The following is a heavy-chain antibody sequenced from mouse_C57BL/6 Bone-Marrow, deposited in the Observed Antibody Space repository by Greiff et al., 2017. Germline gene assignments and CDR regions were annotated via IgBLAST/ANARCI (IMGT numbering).Heavy chain of an antibody. D-gene: IGHD1-1*01. CDR1: GFTFSSYA. Sequence: EVQRVESGGGLVKPGGSLKLSCAASGFTFSSYAMSWVRQTPEKRLEWVATISDGGSYTYYPDNVKGRFTISRDNAKNNLYLQMSHLKSEDTAMYYCAREMRYYYGSLLFAYWGQGTLVTVSA. CDR3: AREMRYYYGSLLFAY. J-gene: IGHJ3*01. V-gene: IGHV5-4*01. CDR2: ISDGGSYT.